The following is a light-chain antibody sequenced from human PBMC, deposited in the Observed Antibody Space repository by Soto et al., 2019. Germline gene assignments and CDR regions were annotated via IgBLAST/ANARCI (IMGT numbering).Light chain of an antibody. J-gene: IGLJ1*01. CDR1: SSDVGGYDY. CDR2: EVT. Sequence: QSVLTQPPSASGSPGQSVTSSCTGTSSDVGGYDYVSWYQQYPGKTPKLMIFEVTKRPSGVPDRFSGSKSGNTASLTVSGLQAEDDADYYRLSYEGTAYVFGNGIKVTVL. V-gene: IGLV2-8*01. CDR3: LSYEGTAYV.